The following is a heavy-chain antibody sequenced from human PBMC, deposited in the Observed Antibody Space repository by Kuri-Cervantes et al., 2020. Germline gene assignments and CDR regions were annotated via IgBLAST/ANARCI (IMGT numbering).Heavy chain of an antibody. CDR1: GGSISSYF. CDR3: ARVPVDTAINGMDV. CDR2: IYTSGTT. V-gene: IGHV4-4*07. Sequence: GSLRLSCNVSGGSISSYFWSWIRLPAGKGLELIGRIYTSGTTNYNPSLKSRVTMSVDTSKNQFSLKLSSVTAADTAVYYCARVPVDTAINGMDVWGQGTTVTVSS. J-gene: IGHJ6*02. D-gene: IGHD5-18*01.